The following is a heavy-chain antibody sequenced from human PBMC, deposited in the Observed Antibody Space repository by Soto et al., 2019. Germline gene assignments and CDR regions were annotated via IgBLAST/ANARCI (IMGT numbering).Heavy chain of an antibody. Sequence: SGTLSLTCTVSGGSISSYYWSWIRQPPGKGLEWIGYMDYSGSTNYNPSLKSRVTISVDTSKNQFSLKLSSVTAADTAEYYCASRGSYRAFDYWGQGTLVTVSS. CDR3: ASRGSYRAFDY. V-gene: IGHV4-59*08. CDR2: MDYSGST. D-gene: IGHD3-16*02. J-gene: IGHJ4*02. CDR1: GGSISSYY.